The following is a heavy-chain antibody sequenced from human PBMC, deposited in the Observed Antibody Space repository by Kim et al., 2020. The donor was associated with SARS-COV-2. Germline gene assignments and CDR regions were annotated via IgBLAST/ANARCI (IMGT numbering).Heavy chain of an antibody. Sequence: GGSLRLSCAASGFTFSSYAMSWVRQAPGKGLEWVSAISGSGGSTYYADSVKGRFTISRYNSKNTLYLQMNSLRAEDTAVYYCAKAPYGSGSTPWGQGTLVTVSS. V-gene: IGHV3-23*01. CDR1: GFTFSSYA. CDR2: ISGSGGST. D-gene: IGHD3-10*01. J-gene: IGHJ5*02. CDR3: AKAPYGSGSTP.